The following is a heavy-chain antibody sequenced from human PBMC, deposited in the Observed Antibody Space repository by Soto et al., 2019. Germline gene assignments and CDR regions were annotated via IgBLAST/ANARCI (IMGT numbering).Heavy chain of an antibody. CDR2: ISAYNGNT. CDR1: GYTFTSYG. V-gene: IGHV1-18*01. CDR3: ARSIFGVVIDWFDP. J-gene: IGHJ5*02. D-gene: IGHD3-3*01. Sequence: QVQLVQSGAEVKKPGASVKVSCKASGYTFTSYGISWVRQAPGQGLEWMGWISAYNGNTNYAQKLQGRVTMTTDTSTSTAYMELRSLRSDDTXXXXXARSIFGVVIDWFDPWGQGTLVTVXX.